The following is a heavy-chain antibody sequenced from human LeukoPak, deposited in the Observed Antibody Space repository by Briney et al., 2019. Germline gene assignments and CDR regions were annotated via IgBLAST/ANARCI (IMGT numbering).Heavy chain of an antibody. CDR1: GFTFSSYS. D-gene: IGHD6-19*01. CDR2: ISWNSGSI. V-gene: IGHV3-9*01. CDR3: AKEYSSGWYYFDY. J-gene: IGHJ4*02. Sequence: GGSLRLSCAASGFTFSSYSMNWVRQAPGKGLEWVSGISWNSGSIGYADSVKGRFTISRDNAKNSLYLQMNSLRAEDTALYYCAKEYSSGWYYFDYWGQGTLVTVSS.